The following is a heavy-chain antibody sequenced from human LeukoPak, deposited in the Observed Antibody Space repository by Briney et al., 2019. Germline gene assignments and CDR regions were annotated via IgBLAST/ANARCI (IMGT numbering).Heavy chain of an antibody. V-gene: IGHV3-7*04. CDR2: IVHDGSEK. CDR3: ARITATLDS. Sequence: PGGSLRLSCAASGFTFSSYAMSWVRQAPGKGLEWVANIVHDGSEKYYVDSVKGRFTISRDNAKKSLYLQMNSLRAEDTALYYCARITATLDSWGQGTLVTVSS. D-gene: IGHD5-18*01. CDR1: GFTFSSYA. J-gene: IGHJ4*02.